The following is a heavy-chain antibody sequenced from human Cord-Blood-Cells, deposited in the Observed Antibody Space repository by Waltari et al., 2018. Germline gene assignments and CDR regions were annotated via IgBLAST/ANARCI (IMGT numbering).Heavy chain of an antibody. CDR1: GGSFSGYS. J-gene: IGHJ1*01. CDR2: INHSGST. CDR3: AIVGATYYYFQH. D-gene: IGHD1-26*01. V-gene: IGHV4-34*01. Sequence: QVQLQQWGAGLLQPSETLSLTCAVYGGSFSGYSWSWIRQPPGKGLEWIGEINHSGSTNYNPSLKSRVTISVDTSKNQFSLKLSSVTAADTAVYYCAIVGATYYYFQHWGQGTLVTVSS.